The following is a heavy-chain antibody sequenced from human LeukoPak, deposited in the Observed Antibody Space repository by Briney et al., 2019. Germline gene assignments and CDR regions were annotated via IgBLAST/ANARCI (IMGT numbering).Heavy chain of an antibody. CDR3: AKKSGSTTSSNAYYFDY. V-gene: IGHV3-23*01. CDR1: GFTFSSYA. CDR2: ISGSGGST. D-gene: IGHD2-2*01. J-gene: IGHJ4*02. Sequence: GGSLRLSCAASGFTFSSYAMSWVRQAPGKGLEWVSAISGSGGSTYYADSVKGRFTISRDNSKNTLYLQMNSLRAEDTAVYYCAKKSGSTTSSNAYYFDYWGQGTLVTVSS.